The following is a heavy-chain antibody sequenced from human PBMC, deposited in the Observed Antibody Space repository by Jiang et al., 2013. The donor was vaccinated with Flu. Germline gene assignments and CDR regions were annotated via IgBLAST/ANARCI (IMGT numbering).Heavy chain of an antibody. CDR3: ARDRSEVGATRYFDL. V-gene: IGHV1-46*01. CDR1: GYTFTTYY. CDR2: INPSGGST. D-gene: IGHD1-26*01. J-gene: IGHJ2*01. Sequence: KASGYTFTTYYVHWVRQAPGHGLEWMGIINPSGGSTSYAQKFQGRVTMTRDTSTSTVYMELSSLRSEDTALYYCARDRSEVGATRYFDLWGRGTLVTVSS.